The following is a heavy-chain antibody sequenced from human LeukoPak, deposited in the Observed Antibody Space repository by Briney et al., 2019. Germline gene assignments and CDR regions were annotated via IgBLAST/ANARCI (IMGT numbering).Heavy chain of an antibody. CDR2: ISYDGSNK. CDR1: GFTFSSYA. V-gene: IGHV3-30*18. D-gene: IGHD3-10*01. Sequence: TGGSLRLSCAASGFTFSSYAMHWVRQAPGKGLEWVAVISYDGSNKYYADSVKGRFTISRDNSKNTLYLQMNSLRAEDTAVYYCAKLPSKTSDTMVRGVSFDYWGQGTLVTVSS. J-gene: IGHJ4*02. CDR3: AKLPSKTSDTMVRGVSFDY.